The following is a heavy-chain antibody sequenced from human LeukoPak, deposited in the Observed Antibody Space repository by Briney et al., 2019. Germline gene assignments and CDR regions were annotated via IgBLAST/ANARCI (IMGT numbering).Heavy chain of an antibody. Sequence: PGGSLRLSCAASGFTFSSYSMNWVRQAPGKGLEWVSSISSSSSYIYYADSVKGRFPISRDNAKNSLYLQMNSLRAEDTAVYYCAVYSSGWYEEFDYWGQGTLVTVSS. CDR2: ISSSSSYI. CDR3: AVYSSGWYEEFDY. J-gene: IGHJ4*02. CDR1: GFTFSSYS. D-gene: IGHD6-19*01. V-gene: IGHV3-21*01.